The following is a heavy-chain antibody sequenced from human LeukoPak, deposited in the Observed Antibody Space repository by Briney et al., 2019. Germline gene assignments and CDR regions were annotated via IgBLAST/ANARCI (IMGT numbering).Heavy chain of an antibody. V-gene: IGHV3-23*01. J-gene: IGHJ2*01. Sequence: PGGSLRLSCAASGFTFSNYAMSWVRQAPGKGLEWVSAISGSGGSTYYADSVKGRFTISRDNSKNTLYLQMNSLRAEDTAVFYCAKTPSYIVIAPTANWYFDLWGRGTLVTVSS. D-gene: IGHD2-2*01. CDR1: GFTFSNYA. CDR2: ISGSGGST. CDR3: AKTPSYIVIAPTANWYFDL.